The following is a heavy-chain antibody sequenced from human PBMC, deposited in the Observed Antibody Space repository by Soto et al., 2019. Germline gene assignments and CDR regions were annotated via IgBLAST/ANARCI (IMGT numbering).Heavy chain of an antibody. V-gene: IGHV1-2*04. CDR3: AKVPGQGGMGGNYYDSSGYYYFDY. CDR1: GYTFTGYY. D-gene: IGHD3-22*01. Sequence: ASVKVSCKASGYTFTGYYMHWVRQAPGQGLEWMGWINPNSGGTNYAQKFQGWVTMTRDTSISTAYMELSRLRADDTAGFYCAKVPGQGGMGGNYYDSSGYYYFDYWGQGTLVTVSS. CDR2: INPNSGGT. J-gene: IGHJ4*02.